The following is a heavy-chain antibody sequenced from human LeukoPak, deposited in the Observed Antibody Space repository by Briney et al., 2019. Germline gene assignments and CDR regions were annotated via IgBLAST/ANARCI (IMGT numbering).Heavy chain of an antibody. Sequence: GGSLRLSCAASGFTFSSYSMNWVRQAPGKGLEWVSYISSSSSTIYYADSVKGRFTISRDNAKNSLYLQMNSLRAEDTAVYYCARGQQLVLLWGQGTLVTVSS. CDR1: GFTFSSYS. D-gene: IGHD6-13*01. CDR3: ARGQQLVLL. V-gene: IGHV3-48*04. CDR2: ISSSSSTI. J-gene: IGHJ4*02.